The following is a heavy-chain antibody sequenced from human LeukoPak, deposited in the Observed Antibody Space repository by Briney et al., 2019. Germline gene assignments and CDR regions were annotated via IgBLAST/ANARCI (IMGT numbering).Heavy chain of an antibody. CDR1: GFTFSSYW. CDR2: INSDGSST. Sequence: GGSLRLSCAASGFTFSSYWMHWVRQAPGKGLVWVSRINSDGSSTSCAASVKGRFTISRDNAKSTLYLQMNSLRAEDTAVYYCAREAPYDILTGWYYGMDVWGQGTTVTVSS. V-gene: IGHV3-74*01. D-gene: IGHD3-9*01. CDR3: AREAPYDILTGWYYGMDV. J-gene: IGHJ6*02.